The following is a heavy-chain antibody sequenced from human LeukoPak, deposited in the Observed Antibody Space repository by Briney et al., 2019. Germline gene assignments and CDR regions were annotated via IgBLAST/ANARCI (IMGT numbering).Heavy chain of an antibody. D-gene: IGHD3-3*01. CDR2: ISAYNGNT. J-gene: IGHJ3*02. CDR1: GYTFTSYG. Sequence: GASVKVSCKASGYTFTSYGISWVRQAPGQGLDWMGWISAYNGNTNYAQKLQGRVTMTTDTSTSTAYMELRSLRSDDTAVYYCARILARITIFGVVIETRDAFDIWGQGTMVTVSS. V-gene: IGHV1-18*01. CDR3: ARILARITIFGVVIETRDAFDI.